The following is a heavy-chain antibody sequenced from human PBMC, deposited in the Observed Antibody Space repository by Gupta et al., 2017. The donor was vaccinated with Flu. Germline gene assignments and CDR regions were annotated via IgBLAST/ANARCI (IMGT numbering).Heavy chain of an antibody. CDR2: IWYDGSNK. Sequence: QVQLVESGGGVVQPGRSLRLSCAASGFSFSKYGMHWVRQAPGKGLEWVTFIWYDGSNKIYADAVKGRFAISRENSNNTLYLQMNSLRAEDTAVYYCAKGRDYVDYAVLGLDYWGREPRSPSPQ. CDR3: AKGRDYVDYAVLGLDY. D-gene: IGHD4-17*01. CDR1: GFSFSKYG. V-gene: IGHV3-33*06. J-gene: IGHJ4*02.